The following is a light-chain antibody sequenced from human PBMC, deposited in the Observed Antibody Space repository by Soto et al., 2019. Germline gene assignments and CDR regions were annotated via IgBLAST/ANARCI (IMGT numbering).Light chain of an antibody. Sequence: QSALTQPASVSGSPGQSITISCTGTSSDVGGYDYVSWYQQHPGRAPKLMIFEVSNRPSGISNRFSGSKSGNTASLTTSGLQAEDEADYYCSSFTSTSTQVLGGGTKVTVL. CDR3: SSFTSTSTQV. CDR2: EVS. CDR1: SSDVGGYDY. J-gene: IGLJ3*02. V-gene: IGLV2-14*01.